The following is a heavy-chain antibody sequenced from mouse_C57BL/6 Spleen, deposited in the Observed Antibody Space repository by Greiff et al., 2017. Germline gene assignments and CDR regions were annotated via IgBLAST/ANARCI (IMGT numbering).Heavy chain of an antibody. CDR1: GYTFTDYE. J-gene: IGHJ4*01. CDR3: TRGGVVPNLYYAMDY. Sequence: QVQLQQSGAELVRPGASVTLSCKASGYTFTDYEMHWVKQTPVHGLEWIGAIDPETGGTPYNQKFKGKAILTADKSSSTAYMELRSLTSEDSAVYYCTRGGVVPNLYYAMDYWGQGTSVTVSS. CDR2: IDPETGGT. D-gene: IGHD1-1*01. V-gene: IGHV1-15*01.